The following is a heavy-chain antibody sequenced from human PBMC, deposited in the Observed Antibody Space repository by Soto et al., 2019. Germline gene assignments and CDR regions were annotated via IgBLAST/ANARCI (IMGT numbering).Heavy chain of an antibody. J-gene: IGHJ6*02. CDR1: GYSFTSYW. Sequence: PGESLKISCKGSGYSFTSYWIGWVRQMPGKGLEWMGIIYPGDSDTRYSPSFQGHVTISADKSISTAYLQWSSLKASDTAMYYCARSSAYGGSNYYYGMDVWGQGTTVTSP. D-gene: IGHD5-12*01. CDR3: ARSSAYGGSNYYYGMDV. V-gene: IGHV5-51*01. CDR2: IYPGDSDT.